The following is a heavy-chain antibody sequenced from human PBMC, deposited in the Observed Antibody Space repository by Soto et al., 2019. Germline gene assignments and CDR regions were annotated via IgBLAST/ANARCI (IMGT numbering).Heavy chain of an antibody. CDR3: ARDGTYSSGWYKYKWFDP. D-gene: IGHD6-19*01. CDR2: ISSSSSYI. J-gene: IGHJ5*02. CDR1: GLPFSRYS. V-gene: IGHV3-21*01. Sequence: LRLSCAASGLPFSRYSMNWVRQAPGKGLEWVSSISSSSSYIYYADSVKGRFTISRDNPKNLLYLQMNSLRAEDTAVYYCARDGTYSSGWYKYKWFDPWGQGTLVPVSS.